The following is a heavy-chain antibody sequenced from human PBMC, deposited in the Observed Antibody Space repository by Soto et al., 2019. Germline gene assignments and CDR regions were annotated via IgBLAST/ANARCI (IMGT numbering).Heavy chain of an antibody. D-gene: IGHD3-3*01. J-gene: IGHJ6*02. Sequence: GXSVKVSCKASGGTFSSYAISWVRQAPVQGLEWMGGIIPIFGTANYAQKFQGRVTITADKSTSTAYMELSSLRSEDTAVYYCAREHHTIFGVVTSYGMDVWGQGTKVTVSS. CDR2: IIPIFGTA. CDR1: GGTFSSYA. V-gene: IGHV1-69*06. CDR3: AREHHTIFGVVTSYGMDV.